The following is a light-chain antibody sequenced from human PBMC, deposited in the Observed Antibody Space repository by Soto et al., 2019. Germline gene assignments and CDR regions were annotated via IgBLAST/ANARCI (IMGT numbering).Light chain of an antibody. V-gene: IGKV3-20*01. CDR1: QSVSSSY. J-gene: IGKJ1*01. CDR3: QQYGSSPET. CDR2: GAS. Sequence: EIVLTQSPGTLSLARGEGATLSCRASQSVSSSYLAWYQQKPGQAPRLLIYGASNRGTGIPDRFSGSGSGTDFTLTISRLEPEDFAVYYCQQYGSSPETFGQGTKVDIK.